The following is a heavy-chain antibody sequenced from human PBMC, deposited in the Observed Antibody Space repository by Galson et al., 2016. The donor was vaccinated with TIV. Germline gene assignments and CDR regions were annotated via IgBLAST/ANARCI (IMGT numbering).Heavy chain of an antibody. J-gene: IGHJ6*02. V-gene: IGHV3-66*02. CDR1: GLIVTDNS. CDR2: IYDDGKK. D-gene: IGHD2-21*01. CDR3: ARDRRHCGNECYLRYYYGMDV. Sequence: SLRLSCAASGLIVTDNSMTWVRQAPGKGLEWVALIYDDGKKMYADSVKGRFTISRDSSKKVVYLQMTSLRGEDTAVYFCARDRRHCGNECYLRYYYGMDVWGQGTTVTVSS.